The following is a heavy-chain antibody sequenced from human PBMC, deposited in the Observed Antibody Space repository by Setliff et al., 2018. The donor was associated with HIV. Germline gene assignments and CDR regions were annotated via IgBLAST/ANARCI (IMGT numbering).Heavy chain of an antibody. D-gene: IGHD1-26*01. V-gene: IGHV4-59*08. CDR3: ARAAYSGTYLWEPATDL. CDR2: IYYSGST. J-gene: IGHJ2*01. Sequence: SETLSLTCTVSGGSISSYYWSWIRQPPGEGLEWIGYIYYSGSTNYNPSLKSRVTISVDTSKNQFSLKLSSVTAADAAVYYCARAAYSGTYLWEPATDLWGRGTLVTVSS. CDR1: GGSISSYY.